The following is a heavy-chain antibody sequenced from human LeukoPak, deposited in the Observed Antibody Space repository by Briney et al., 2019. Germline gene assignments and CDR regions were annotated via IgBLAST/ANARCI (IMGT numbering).Heavy chain of an antibody. CDR2: LSNSGST. D-gene: IGHD6-13*01. Sequence: PSETLSLTCSVSGGSIGSYYWSWIRQPPGKGLEWIGHLSNSGSTNYNPSLKSRVTISVDTSKNQFSLKLNSVTAAYTAVYYCAKATETFSWFLQHWGQGTLVTVSS. CDR3: AKATETFSWFLQH. J-gene: IGHJ1*01. CDR1: GGSIGSYY. V-gene: IGHV4-59*01.